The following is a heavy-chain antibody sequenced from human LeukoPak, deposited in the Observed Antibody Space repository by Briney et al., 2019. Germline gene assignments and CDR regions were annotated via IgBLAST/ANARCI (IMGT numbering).Heavy chain of an antibody. D-gene: IGHD2-15*01. V-gene: IGHV3-23*01. Sequence: TSETLSLTCTVSGGSISSGGYYWSWIRQAPGKGLEWVSGISGTDSDTHYADSVKGRFTISRDNSKNTLYLQMNSLRAEDTAVYYCTKPDYSRGNWFDPWGQGTLVTVSS. CDR1: GGSISSGGYY. CDR2: ISGTDSDT. CDR3: TKPDYSRGNWFDP. J-gene: IGHJ5*02.